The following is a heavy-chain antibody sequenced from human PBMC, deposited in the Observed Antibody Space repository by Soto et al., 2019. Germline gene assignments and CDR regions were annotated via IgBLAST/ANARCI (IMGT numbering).Heavy chain of an antibody. V-gene: IGHV3-23*01. CDR1: GFTFSSYA. CDR2: ISGSDGRT. J-gene: IGHJ4*02. Sequence: GGSLRLSCAASGFTFSSYAMSWVRQAPGKGLEWVSTISGSDGRTYSTDSVKGRFTISRDNPRNTAYLQMNSLRVEDTPGYYCAKGVSQYTPLALFDYWGRGTLVTVSS. CDR3: AKGVSQYTPLALFDY. D-gene: IGHD5-18*01.